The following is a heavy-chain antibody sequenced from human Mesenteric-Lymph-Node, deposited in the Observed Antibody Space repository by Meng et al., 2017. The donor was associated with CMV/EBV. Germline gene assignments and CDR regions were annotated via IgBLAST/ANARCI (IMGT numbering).Heavy chain of an antibody. V-gene: IGHV4-59*01. CDR2: IYYSGST. CDR1: GGSISSYY. D-gene: IGHD6-13*01. CDR3: ARQPGIAAAGLDY. Sequence: GSLRLSCTVSGGSISSYYWSWIRQPPGKGLEWIGYIYYSGSTNYNPSLKSRVTISVDTSKNQFSLKLSSVTAADTAVYYCARQPGIAAAGLDYWGQGRLVTVSS. J-gene: IGHJ4*02.